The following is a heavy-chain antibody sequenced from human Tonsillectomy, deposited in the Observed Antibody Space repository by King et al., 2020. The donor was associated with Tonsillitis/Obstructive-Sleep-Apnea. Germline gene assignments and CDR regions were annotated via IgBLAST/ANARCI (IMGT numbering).Heavy chain of an antibody. CDR1: GFTFSSYG. CDR3: ARDGGWVATISDYAY. Sequence: VQLVESGGGVVQPGRSLRLSCAASGFTFSSYGMHWVRQAPGKGLEWVAVIWYDGSNKYYADSVKGRFTISRDNSKNTLYLQMNSLRAEDTAVYYCARDGGWVATISDYAYWGQGTLVTVSS. CDR2: IWYDGSNK. V-gene: IGHV3-33*01. J-gene: IGHJ4*02. D-gene: IGHD5-12*01.